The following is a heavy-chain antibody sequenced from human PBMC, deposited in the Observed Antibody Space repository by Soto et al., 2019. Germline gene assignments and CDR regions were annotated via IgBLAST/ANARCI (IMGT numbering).Heavy chain of an antibody. CDR3: ARGHRSSSWYAY. J-gene: IGHJ4*02. Sequence: QVQLVQSGAEVKKPGASVKVSCKASGYTFTSYDINWVRQATGQGLEWMGWMNPNSGNTGYAQKFQGRVXMXRXXSISTAYMELSSLRSEDTAVYYCARGHRSSSWYAYWGQGTLVTVSS. CDR2: MNPNSGNT. D-gene: IGHD6-13*01. CDR1: GYTFTSYD. V-gene: IGHV1-8*01.